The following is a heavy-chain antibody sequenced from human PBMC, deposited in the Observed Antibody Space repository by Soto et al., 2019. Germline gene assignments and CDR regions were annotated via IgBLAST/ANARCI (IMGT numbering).Heavy chain of an antibody. J-gene: IGHJ4*02. CDR3: ARSPDYYDSSGYYLVYFDY. V-gene: IGHV2-70*04. Sequence: GPTLVNPTQTLTLTCTFAGFALSTSGMRVSWIRQPPGKALEWLARIDWDDDKFYSTSLKTRLTISKDTSKNQVVLTMTNMDPVDTATYYCARSPDYYDSSGYYLVYFDYWGQGTLVTVSS. D-gene: IGHD3-22*01. CDR1: GFALSTSGMR. CDR2: IDWDDDK.